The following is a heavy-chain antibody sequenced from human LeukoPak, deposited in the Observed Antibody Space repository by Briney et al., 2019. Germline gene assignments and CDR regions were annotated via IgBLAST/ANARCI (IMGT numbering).Heavy chain of an antibody. CDR1: GLTVSSNY. CDR3: AAVGSSIY. D-gene: IGHD1-26*01. CDR2: IYSGGTI. V-gene: IGHV3-53*01. J-gene: IGHJ4*02. Sequence: GGSPRLSCAVSGLTVSSNYMTWVRQPPGKGLEWVSVIYSGGTIYYADSVKGRFTISRDNSKNTLFLQMNSLRAEDTAAYYCAAVGSSIYWGQGTLVTVSS.